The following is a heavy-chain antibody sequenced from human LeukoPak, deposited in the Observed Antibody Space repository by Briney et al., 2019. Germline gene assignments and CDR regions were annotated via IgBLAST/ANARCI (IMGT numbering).Heavy chain of an antibody. Sequence: GGSLRLSCVASGFTFSSYAMHWVRQAPGKGLEWVAVISYDGSNKYLADYVKGRFTISRDNSKNTLYLKMNSLRAEDTAVYYCAREGVEEMACDYWGQGTLVTSPQ. CDR3: AREGVEEMACDY. CDR1: GFTFSSYA. D-gene: IGHD5-24*01. CDR2: ISYDGSNK. J-gene: IGHJ4*02. V-gene: IGHV3-30-3*01.